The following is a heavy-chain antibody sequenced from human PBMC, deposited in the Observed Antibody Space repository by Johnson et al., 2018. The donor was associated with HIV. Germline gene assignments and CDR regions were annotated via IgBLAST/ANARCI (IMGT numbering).Heavy chain of an antibody. CDR3: ARDKGIAARLGAFDI. Sequence: QEQLVESGGGVVQPGRSLRLSCAASGFTFSSHSMYWVRQAPGKGLEWVAVISYDGSNKYYADSVKGRFTISRDNSKNTLYLQMNSLRAEDTAGYYCARDKGIAARLGAFDIWGQGTMVTVSS. CDR1: GFTFSSHS. D-gene: IGHD6-6*01. V-gene: IGHV3-30*04. J-gene: IGHJ3*02. CDR2: ISYDGSNK.